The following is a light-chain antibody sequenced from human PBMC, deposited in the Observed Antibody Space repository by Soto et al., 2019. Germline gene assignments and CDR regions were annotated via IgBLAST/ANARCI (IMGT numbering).Light chain of an antibody. CDR1: HSVDSN. V-gene: IGKV3D-15*02. CDR3: QQFGTSPYT. J-gene: IGKJ2*01. Sequence: EIVMTQSPGTLSVSTGQGATLSCRASHSVDSNLAWYQQRPGQAPRLLIFGASTRPTGIPDRFSGSGSGTEFTLTISSLQSEDFAVYYCQQFGTSPYTFGQGTKLEIK. CDR2: GAS.